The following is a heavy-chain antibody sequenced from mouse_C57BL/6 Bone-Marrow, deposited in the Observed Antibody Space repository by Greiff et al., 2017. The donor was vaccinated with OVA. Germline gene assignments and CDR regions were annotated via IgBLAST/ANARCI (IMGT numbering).Heavy chain of an antibody. CDR1: GYTFTDYE. V-gene: IGHV1-15*01. CDR3: TRQGSYGSKDYFDY. CDR2: IDPETGGT. J-gene: IGHJ2*01. D-gene: IGHD1-1*01. Sequence: VQLQQSGAELVRPGASVTLSCKASGYTFTDYEMHWVKQTPVHGLEWIGAIDPETGGTAYNQKFKGKAILTADKSSSTAYMELRSLTSEDSAVYYGTRQGSYGSKDYFDYWGQGTTLTVSS.